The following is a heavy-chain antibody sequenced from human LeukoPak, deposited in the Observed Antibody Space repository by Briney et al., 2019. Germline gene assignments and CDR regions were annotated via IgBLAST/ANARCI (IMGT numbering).Heavy chain of an antibody. V-gene: IGHV3-64D*09. CDR1: GFTFSSYG. D-gene: IGHD1-26*01. CDR2: ISTDGINT. J-gene: IGHJ4*02. Sequence: PGGSLRLSRAASGFTFSSYGMHWVRQAPGKGLEYVSTISTDGINTRYADSLKGRFTISRDNSKNTLYLQMSSLRPEDTAVYFCVNDLSGTYSFDYWGQGTLVTVSS. CDR3: VNDLSGTYSFDY.